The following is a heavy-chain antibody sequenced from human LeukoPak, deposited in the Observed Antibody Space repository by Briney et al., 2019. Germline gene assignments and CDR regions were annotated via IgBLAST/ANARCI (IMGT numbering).Heavy chain of an antibody. Sequence: SETLSLTCAVSGYSISSGYYWGWIRQPPGKGLEWIGSIYHSGSTNYNPSLKSRVTISVDTSKNQFSVKLSSVTAADTAVYYCASTTDPAFDIWGQGTMVTVSS. CDR1: GYSISSGYY. CDR2: IYHSGST. CDR3: ASTTDPAFDI. V-gene: IGHV4-38-2*01. J-gene: IGHJ3*02. D-gene: IGHD4-17*01.